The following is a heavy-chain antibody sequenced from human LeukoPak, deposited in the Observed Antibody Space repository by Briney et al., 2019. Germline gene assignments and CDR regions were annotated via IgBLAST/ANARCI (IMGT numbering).Heavy chain of an antibody. CDR1: SYSMSSGYY. CDR2: INHSGIT. J-gene: IGHJ4*02. CDR3: GRDRPTGYYDY. Sequence: PSETLSLTCTVSSYSMSSGYYWGWIRQSPGKGLEWIASINHSGITYYNPSLKSRVTISVDTSKNQFSLKLTSVTAADTAVYYCGRDRPTGYYDYWGQGILVTVSS. D-gene: IGHD3-9*01. V-gene: IGHV4-38-2*02.